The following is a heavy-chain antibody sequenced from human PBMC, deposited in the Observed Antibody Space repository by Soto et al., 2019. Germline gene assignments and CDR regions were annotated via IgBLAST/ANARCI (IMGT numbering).Heavy chain of an antibody. J-gene: IGHJ4*02. CDR1: GYGFTTYG. V-gene: IGHV1-18*01. CDR2: ISAHNANT. D-gene: IGHD1-1*01. Sequence: QVHLVQSGAEVKKPGASVKVSCKGSGYGFTTYGITWVRQAPGQGLEWMAWISAHNANTNSAQKLQGRVTVTRDTSTSTAYMELRILRSDDTAVYYCERGRYGDYWGQGALVTVSS. CDR3: ERGRYGDY.